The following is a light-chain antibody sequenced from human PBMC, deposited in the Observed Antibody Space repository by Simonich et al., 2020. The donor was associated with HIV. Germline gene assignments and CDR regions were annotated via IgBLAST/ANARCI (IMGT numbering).Light chain of an antibody. V-gene: IGKV1-27*01. Sequence: NQMTQSPSSLSASVGDRVTITCRASQCISNYLALYQQKPGKVPKLLIYDAYTLQSGVPSRFSGSGSGTYFTLPISGLQPEDVATYYCQKYSRAPPLTFGGGTKVEIK. J-gene: IGKJ4*01. CDR3: QKYSRAPPLT. CDR1: QCISNY. CDR2: DAY.